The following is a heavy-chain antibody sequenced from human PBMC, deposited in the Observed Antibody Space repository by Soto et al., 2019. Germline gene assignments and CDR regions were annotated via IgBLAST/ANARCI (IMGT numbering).Heavy chain of an antibody. Sequence: QVQLVQSGAELRKPGSSVKVSCKASGGTFSDYTINCVRQAPGQRLEWMGGIIPIFDPANYAEKSRGRVTITADETTSTSYMEVSSLRSEDTAVYYCAKHGTLTSTCYSYGMDAWGQGTMVTVSS. CDR3: AKHGTLTSTCYSYGMDA. V-gene: IGHV1-69*01. CDR1: GGTFSDYT. J-gene: IGHJ6*02. CDR2: IIPIFDPA. D-gene: IGHD6-13*01.